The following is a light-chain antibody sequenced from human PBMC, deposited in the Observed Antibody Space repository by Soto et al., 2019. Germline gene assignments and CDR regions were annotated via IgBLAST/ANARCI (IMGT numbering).Light chain of an antibody. J-gene: IGKJ1*01. CDR2: DAS. CDR1: QSVSSY. CDR3: QQRSNWPVT. V-gene: IGKV3-11*01. Sequence: EIVLTQSPATLSLSPGEGATLSCRASQSVSSYLAWYQQKPGQAPRLLIYDASNRATGIPARFSGSGSGTDFTLTISSLGPEDFAVYYCQQRSNWPVTFGLGTKVEV.